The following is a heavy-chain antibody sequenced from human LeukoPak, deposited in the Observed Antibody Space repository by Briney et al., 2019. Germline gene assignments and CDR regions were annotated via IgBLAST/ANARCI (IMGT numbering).Heavy chain of an antibody. Sequence: PGGSLRLSCGASGFTFSSYSMNWVRQAPGKGLEWVSSISSSSSYIYYADSVKGRFTISRDNAKNSLYLQMNSLRAEDTAVYYCARDPFSTVVTADYWGKGTLVTVSS. CDR1: GFTFSSYS. CDR2: ISSSSSYI. CDR3: ARDPFSTVVTADY. D-gene: IGHD4-23*01. J-gene: IGHJ4*02. V-gene: IGHV3-21*01.